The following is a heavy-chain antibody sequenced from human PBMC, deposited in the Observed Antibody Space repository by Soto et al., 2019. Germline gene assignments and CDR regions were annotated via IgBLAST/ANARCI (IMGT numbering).Heavy chain of an antibody. CDR1: GFTFDDYA. CDR2: ISWNSGSI. J-gene: IGHJ6*03. CDR3: AKGPAAINYYYYYMDV. V-gene: IGHV3-9*01. Sequence: GGSLRLSCAASGFTFDDYAMHWVRQAPGKGLEWVSGISWNSGSIGYADSVKGRFTISRDNAKNSLYLQMNSLRAEDTALYYCAKGPAAINYYYYYMDVWGKGTTVTVSS. D-gene: IGHD2-2*02.